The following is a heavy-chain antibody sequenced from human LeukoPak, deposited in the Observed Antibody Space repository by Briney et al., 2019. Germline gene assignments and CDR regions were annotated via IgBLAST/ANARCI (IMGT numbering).Heavy chain of an antibody. CDR1: GGSISSGDYY. Sequence: SETLSLTCTVSGGSISSGDYYWNWIRQPPGKGLEWIGYIYYSGSTYYNPSLKSRVTISLDTSKTQFSLRLSSVTAADTDVYYCSRGLRGRSGYYFDSWGQGTLVTVSS. CDR3: SRGLRGRSGYYFDS. CDR2: IYYSGST. V-gene: IGHV4-30-4*01. J-gene: IGHJ4*02.